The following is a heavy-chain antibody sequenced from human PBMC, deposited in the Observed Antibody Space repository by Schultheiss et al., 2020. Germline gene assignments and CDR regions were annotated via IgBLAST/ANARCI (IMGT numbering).Heavy chain of an antibody. Sequence: SQTLSLTCNVSGGSLNTYSWSWIRQTPGKGLEWIGYIYYSGSTNYNPSLKSRVTISVDTSKNQFSLKLSSVTAADTAVYYCARDTLCYDYWGQGTLVTVSS. CDR3: ARDTLCYDY. CDR2: IYYSGST. CDR1: GGSLNTYS. D-gene: IGHD2-21*01. J-gene: IGHJ4*02. V-gene: IGHV4-59*12.